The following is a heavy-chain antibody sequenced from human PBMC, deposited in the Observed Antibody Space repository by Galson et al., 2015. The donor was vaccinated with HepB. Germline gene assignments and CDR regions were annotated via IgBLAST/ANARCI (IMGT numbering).Heavy chain of an antibody. CDR1: GYSFSDYY. CDR2: INPNSGGT. CDR3: ARGYYGGNSGFDY. V-gene: IGHV1-2*02. D-gene: IGHD4-23*01. J-gene: IGHJ4*02. Sequence: SVKVSCKASGYSFSDYYMHWVRQAPGQGLEWMGWINPNSGGTNSAQKFQDRVTMTRDTSISTGYMELSRLRSDDTAVYFCARGYYGGNSGFDYWGQGTLLTVSS.